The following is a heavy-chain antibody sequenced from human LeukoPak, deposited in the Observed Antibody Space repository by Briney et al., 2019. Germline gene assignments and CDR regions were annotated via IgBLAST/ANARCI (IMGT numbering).Heavy chain of an antibody. V-gene: IGHV4-59*01. CDR2: IYYSGST. D-gene: IGHD2-2*01. J-gene: IGHJ3*02. CDR3: ARGKDIVVADDAFDI. CDR1: GGSISSYY. Sequence: PSETLSLTCTVSGGSISSYYWSWIRQPPGKGLEWIGYIYYSGSTNYNPSLESRVTISVDTSKNQFSLKLSSVTAADTAVYYCARGKDIVVADDAFDIWGQGTMVTVSS.